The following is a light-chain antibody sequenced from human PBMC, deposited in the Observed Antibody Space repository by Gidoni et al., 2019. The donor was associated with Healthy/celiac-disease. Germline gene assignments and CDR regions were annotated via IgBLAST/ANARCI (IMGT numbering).Light chain of an antibody. CDR3: QQRSNWPPLYT. V-gene: IGKV3-11*01. CDR2: DAS. CDR1: QSVSSY. Sequence: IVLTQSPATLSLSPGERATLSCRASQSVSSYLAWYQQKPGQAPRLLIYDASNRATGIPARFSGSGSGTDFTLTISGLEPEDFAVYYCQQRSNWPPLYTFGQGTKLEIK. J-gene: IGKJ2*01.